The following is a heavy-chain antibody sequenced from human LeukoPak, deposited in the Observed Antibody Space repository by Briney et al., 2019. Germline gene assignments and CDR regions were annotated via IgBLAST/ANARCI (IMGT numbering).Heavy chain of an antibody. CDR2: IYYSGST. V-gene: IGHV4-59*12. Sequence: PSETLSLTCTVSGGSISSYYWSWIRQPPGKGLEWIGYIYYSGSTNYNPSLKSRVTISVDTSKNQFSLKLSSVTAADTAVYYCARDPDTSGSYAYDIWGQGTLVTVSS. CDR1: GGSISSYY. CDR3: ARDPDTSGSYAYDI. J-gene: IGHJ4*02. D-gene: IGHD3-16*01.